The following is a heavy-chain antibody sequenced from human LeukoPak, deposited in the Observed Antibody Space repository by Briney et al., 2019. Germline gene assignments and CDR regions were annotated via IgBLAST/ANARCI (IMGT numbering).Heavy chain of an antibody. CDR2: IIPIFGTA. V-gene: IGHV1-69*06. CDR1: GGTFSSYA. CDR3: ARLAHYYGSGSYYDYFDY. Sequence: SVKVSCKASGGTFSSYAISWVRQAPGQGLEWMGGIIPIFGTANYAQKFQGRVTITADKSTSTAHMELSSLRSEDTAVYYCARLAHYYGSGSYYDYFDYWGQGTLVTVSS. D-gene: IGHD3-10*01. J-gene: IGHJ4*02.